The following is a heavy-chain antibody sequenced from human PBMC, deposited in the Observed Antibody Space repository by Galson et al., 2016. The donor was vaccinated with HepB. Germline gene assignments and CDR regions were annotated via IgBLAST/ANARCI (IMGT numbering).Heavy chain of an antibody. CDR1: GFSNYG. V-gene: IGHV3-30*18. CDR3: AEERDRAGDGGIND. Sequence: SLRLSCAASGFSNYGMHWVRQAPGKGLEWVAVISYDGNKKFYAASVRGRFTISRDNSRNTLYLQMNSLRPEDTALYYCAEERDRAGDGGINDWGQGTLVTVSS. D-gene: IGHD5-24*01. J-gene: IGHJ1*01. CDR2: ISYDGNKK.